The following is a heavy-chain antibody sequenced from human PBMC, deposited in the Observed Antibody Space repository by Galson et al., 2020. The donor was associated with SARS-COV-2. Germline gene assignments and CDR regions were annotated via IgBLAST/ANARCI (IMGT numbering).Heavy chain of an antibody. D-gene: IGHD3-22*01. J-gene: IGHJ4*02. CDR1: GGSISSSNW. CDR2: IYHSGST. Sequence: SETLSLTCAVSGGSISSSNWWSWVRQPPGKGLEWIGEIYHSGSTNYNPSLKSRVTISVDKSKNQFSLKLSSVTAADTAVYYCATKPYDSSGYTDYWGQGTLVTVSS. CDR3: ATKPYDSSGYTDY. V-gene: IGHV4-4*02.